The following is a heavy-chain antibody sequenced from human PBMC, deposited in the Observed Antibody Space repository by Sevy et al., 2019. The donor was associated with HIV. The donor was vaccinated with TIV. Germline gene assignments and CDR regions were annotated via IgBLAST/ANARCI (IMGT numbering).Heavy chain of an antibody. J-gene: IGHJ3*01. CDR3: VRGMTKIVVVISDDSFDV. Sequence: QPGGSLRLSCAASGFTFSRYDMHWVRQAPGRGLEWVAVISYDGNTDFYADSLRGRFTVSRDNSKNTVYVQMNSLRPEDTALYYCVRGMTKIVVVISDDSFDVWGQGTMVTVSS. D-gene: IGHD3-22*01. CDR1: GFTFSRYD. V-gene: IGHV3-30-3*01. CDR2: ISYDGNTD.